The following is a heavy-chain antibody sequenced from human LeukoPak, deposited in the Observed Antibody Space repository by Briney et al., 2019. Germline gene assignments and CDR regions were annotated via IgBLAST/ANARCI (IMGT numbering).Heavy chain of an antibody. V-gene: IGHV1-24*01. CDR1: GYTLTELS. CDR2: FDPEDGET. J-gene: IGHJ4*02. CDR3: ARTLGVPWELLISPSDY. Sequence: GASVKVSCKFSGYTLTELSMHWVRQAPGKGLEWRGGFDPEDGETIYAQKFQGRVTMTTDTSTSTAYMELRSLRSDDTAVYYCARTLGVPWELLISPSDYWGQGTLVTVSS. D-gene: IGHD1-26*01.